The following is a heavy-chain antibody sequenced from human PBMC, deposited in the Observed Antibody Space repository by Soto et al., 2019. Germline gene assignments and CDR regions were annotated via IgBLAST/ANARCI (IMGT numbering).Heavy chain of an antibody. J-gene: IGHJ4*02. D-gene: IGHD6-19*01. CDR1: GDSVSSNTAA. CDR2: TYYRSNWRH. V-gene: IGHV6-1*01. Sequence: SQTLSLTCAISGDSVSSNTAAWNWIRSSPSRGLEWLGRTYYRSNWRHDYAVSVKSRITVNPGTSKNHFSLQLNPVTPDDTAVYYCARGVAGSGFDLWGQGTLVTVSS. CDR3: ARGVAGSGFDL.